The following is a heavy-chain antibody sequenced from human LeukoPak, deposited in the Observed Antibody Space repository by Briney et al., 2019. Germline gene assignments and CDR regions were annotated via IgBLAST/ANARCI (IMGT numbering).Heavy chain of an antibody. Sequence: GGSLRLSCAASGFTFNIYAMSWVRQAPGKGLEWVSGITSSGDVTFYADSVKDRFTISRDNSKNTLYLQMSRLRAEDTAVYYCAKDRPNYHESNGHYYRPNGDYWGQGTLVTVSS. V-gene: IGHV3-23*01. D-gene: IGHD3-22*01. CDR1: GFTFNIYA. J-gene: IGHJ4*02. CDR3: AKDRPNYHESNGHYYRPNGDY. CDR2: ITSSGDVT.